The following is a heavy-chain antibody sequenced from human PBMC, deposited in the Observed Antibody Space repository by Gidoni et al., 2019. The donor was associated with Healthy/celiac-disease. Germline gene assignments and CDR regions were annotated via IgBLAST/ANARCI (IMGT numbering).Heavy chain of an antibody. CDR3: ARGKKIFGVVYYFDY. CDR2: IYYSGST. J-gene: IGHJ4*02. Sequence: QLQLQESGPGLVKPSETLSPTCTVSGGSISSSSYYWGWIRQPPGKELEWIGSIYYSGSTYYNPSLKSRVTISVDTSKNQFSLKLSSVTAADTAVYYCARGKKIFGVVYYFDYWGQGTLVTVSS. D-gene: IGHD3-3*01. V-gene: IGHV4-39*07. CDR1: GGSISSSSYY.